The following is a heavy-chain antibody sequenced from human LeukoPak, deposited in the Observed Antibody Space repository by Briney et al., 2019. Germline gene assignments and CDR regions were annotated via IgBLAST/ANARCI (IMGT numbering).Heavy chain of an antibody. CDR2: LYYRGST. CDR1: GGPISCSIYY. CDR3: ARYSGSYFLFDY. V-gene: IGHV4-39*01. Sequence: PSDPVSLTCTVSGGPISCSIYYGRWLRHPPGEALVCFGSLYYRGSTYYNPSLKSRVTISVDTSKTQFSLKLSSVTAADTAVYYCARYSGSYFLFDYWGQGTLVTVSS. J-gene: IGHJ4*02. D-gene: IGHD1-26*01.